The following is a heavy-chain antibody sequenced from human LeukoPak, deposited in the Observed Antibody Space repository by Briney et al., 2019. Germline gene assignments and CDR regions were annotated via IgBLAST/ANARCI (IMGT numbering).Heavy chain of an antibody. CDR3: ASYRSGWFSGVDY. V-gene: IGHV4-39*01. CDR1: GDSISRSSYY. CDR2: IYYSGST. D-gene: IGHD6-19*01. Sequence: SETLSLTCTVSGDSISRSSYYWGWIRQPPGKGLEWIGSIYYSGSTYYNPPLKNRVTISADTSKNQFSLKLTSVTAADTAVYYCASYRSGWFSGVDYWGQGTLVTVSS. J-gene: IGHJ4*02.